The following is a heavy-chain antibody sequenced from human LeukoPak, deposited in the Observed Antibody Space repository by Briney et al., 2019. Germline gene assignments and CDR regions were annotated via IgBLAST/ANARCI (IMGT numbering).Heavy chain of an antibody. CDR2: ISPSSSYI. V-gene: IGHV3-21*01. CDR3: ARDKDYGDSYFDY. CDR1: GFTFSSYS. Sequence: GGSLRLSCAASGFTFSSYSMNWVRQAPGKGLEWVSSISPSSSYIYYADSVKGRFTVSRDNAKNSLYLQMNSLRAEDTAVYYCARDKDYGDSYFDYWGQGILVTVSS. J-gene: IGHJ4*02. D-gene: IGHD4-17*01.